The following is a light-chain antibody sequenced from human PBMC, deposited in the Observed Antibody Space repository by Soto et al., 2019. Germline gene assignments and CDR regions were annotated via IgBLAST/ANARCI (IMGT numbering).Light chain of an antibody. Sequence: SYELTQPPSLSLAPGQTATITCGGNNIGSKGVHWYQHKPGQAPVLVVYDDSDRPSGIPERFSGSNSGNTAALTISRVEAGDEADYYCQVWDGSSDHEEWVFGGGTKLTVL. CDR1: NIGSKG. CDR2: DDS. CDR3: QVWDGSSDHEEWV. J-gene: IGLJ3*02. V-gene: IGLV3-21*02.